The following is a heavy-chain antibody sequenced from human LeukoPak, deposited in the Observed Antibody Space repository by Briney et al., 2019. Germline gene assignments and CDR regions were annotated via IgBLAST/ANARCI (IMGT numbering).Heavy chain of an antibody. CDR3: ARCYYDSSGYYYYYGMDV. V-gene: IGHV4-61*01. CDR2: IYYSGST. J-gene: IGHJ6*02. Sequence: SETLSLTCTISGGSISSSSYYWSWIRQPPGKGLEWIGYIYYSGSTNYNPSLKSRATISVDTSKNQFSLKLSSVTAADTAVYYCARCYYDSSGYYYYYGMDVWGQGTTVTVSS. D-gene: IGHD3-22*01. CDR1: GGSISSSSYY.